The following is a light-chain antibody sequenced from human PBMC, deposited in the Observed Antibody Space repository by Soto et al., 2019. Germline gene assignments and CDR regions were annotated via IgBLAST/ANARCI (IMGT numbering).Light chain of an antibody. CDR2: DAS. Sequence: DIQMTQSPSNLSGSVGDRVTITCRASESIRTWLAWYQHKPGKAPKFLIYDASSLESGVPSRFSGSGSGREFTLTISSLQPDDFATYYCQQFNSYWTFGQGTKVDI. CDR3: QQFNSYWT. J-gene: IGKJ1*01. V-gene: IGKV1-5*01. CDR1: ESIRTW.